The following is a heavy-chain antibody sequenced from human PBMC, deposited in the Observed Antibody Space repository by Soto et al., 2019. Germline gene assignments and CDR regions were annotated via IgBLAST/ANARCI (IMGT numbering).Heavy chain of an antibody. Sequence: XGSLRLSCAASGFAFSTFAMTWVRQAPGKGLEWVAAISVSGNNAYYADSVKGRFTISRDNSQNSVFLQMSSLRAEDTAVYYCARCPTPIFGVVSDTRDYGMDVWGQGTTVTVSS. V-gene: IGHV3-23*01. CDR2: ISVSGNNA. CDR1: GFAFSTFA. J-gene: IGHJ6*02. CDR3: ARCPTPIFGVVSDTRDYGMDV. D-gene: IGHD3-3*01.